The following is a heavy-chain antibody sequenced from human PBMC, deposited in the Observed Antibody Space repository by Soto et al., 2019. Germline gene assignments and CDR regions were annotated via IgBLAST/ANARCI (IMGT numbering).Heavy chain of an antibody. J-gene: IGHJ5*02. Sequence: GASVKVSCKASGYTFTSYDINWVRQATGQGLEGMGWMNPNSGNTVYAQNFQGRVTMTRNTSISTAYMELSSLRSEDTAVYYCARDSPPYCSIGLCFRGWFDPWGQGTMVTVSS. D-gene: IGHD2-8*01. CDR2: MNPNSGNT. CDR3: ARDSPPYCSIGLCFRGWFDP. CDR1: GYTFTSYD. V-gene: IGHV1-8*01.